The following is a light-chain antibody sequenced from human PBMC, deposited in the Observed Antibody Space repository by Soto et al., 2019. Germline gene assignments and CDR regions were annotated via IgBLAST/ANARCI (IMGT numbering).Light chain of an antibody. V-gene: IGKV1-5*03. CDR2: KVS. Sequence: DIQMTQSPSTLSASIGDSVTITCRASQSLRTWLAWFQQKPGKAPKGLIYKVSSLESGVPPRFSGSGSETLFTLTIDSLQPDDFATYYCLQYDTYPWTFGQGTKVEIK. CDR3: LQYDTYPWT. J-gene: IGKJ1*01. CDR1: QSLRTW.